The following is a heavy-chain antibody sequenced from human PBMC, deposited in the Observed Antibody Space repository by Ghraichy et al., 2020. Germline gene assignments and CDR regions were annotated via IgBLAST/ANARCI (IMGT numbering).Heavy chain of an antibody. V-gene: IGHV3-33*01. CDR3: ARERAMGWYFDL. CDR1: GFPFSTYA. CDR2: IWYDGSNT. D-gene: IGHD5-18*01. Sequence: GGSLRLSCAASGFPFSTYAMHWVRQAPGKGLEWVALIWYDGSNTYYADSVKGRFSISRDNSKKTLYLQMNSLRVEDTAVYYCARERAMGWYFDLWGRSTLVTVSS. J-gene: IGHJ2*01.